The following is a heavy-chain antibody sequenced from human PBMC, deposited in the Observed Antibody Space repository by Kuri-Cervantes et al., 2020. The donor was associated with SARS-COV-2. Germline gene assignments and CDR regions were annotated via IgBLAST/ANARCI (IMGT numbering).Heavy chain of an antibody. J-gene: IGHJ4*02. CDR2: IIPIFGTA. CDR1: GGTFSSYA. Sequence: SVKVSCKASGGTFSSYAISWVRRAPGQGFEWMGGIIPIFGTANYAQKFQGRVTITADKSTSTAYMELSSLRSEDTAVYYCAREGSCSSTSCPSDYWGQGTLVTVSS. V-gene: IGHV1-69*06. CDR3: AREGSCSSTSCPSDY. D-gene: IGHD2-2*01.